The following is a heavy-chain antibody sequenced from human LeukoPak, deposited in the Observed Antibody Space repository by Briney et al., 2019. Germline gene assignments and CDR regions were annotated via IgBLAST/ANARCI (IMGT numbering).Heavy chain of an antibody. V-gene: IGHV3-30*18. J-gene: IGHJ4*02. CDR1: GFTFSSYG. D-gene: IGHD6-19*01. CDR2: ISYDGSNK. CDR3: AKDEAVAGTVNN. Sequence: TGGSLRLSCAAPGFTFSSYGMHWVRQAPGKGLEWVAVISYDGSNKYYADSMKGRFTISRDNSKNTLYLQMNSLRAEDTAVYYCAKDEAVAGTVNNWGQGTLVTVSS.